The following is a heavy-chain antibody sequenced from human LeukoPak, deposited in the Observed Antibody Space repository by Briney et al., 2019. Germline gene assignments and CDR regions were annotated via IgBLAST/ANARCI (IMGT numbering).Heavy chain of an antibody. D-gene: IGHD3-22*01. J-gene: IGHJ4*02. CDR1: GFTFSSYA. CDR3: AKRGDSSGYYYNFDY. Sequence: GGSLRLSCAASGFTFSSYAMGWVRQAPGKGLEWVSAISGSGGSTYYADSVKGRFTIFRDNSKNTLYLQMNSLRAEDTAVYYCAKRGDSSGYYYNFDYWGQGTLVTVSS. CDR2: ISGSGGST. V-gene: IGHV3-23*01.